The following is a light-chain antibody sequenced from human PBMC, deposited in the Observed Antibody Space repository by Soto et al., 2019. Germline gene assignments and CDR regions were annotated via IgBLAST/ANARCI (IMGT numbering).Light chain of an antibody. CDR3: SSYTSSSTVV. CDR1: SSDVGGYNY. J-gene: IGLJ2*01. CDR2: DVT. V-gene: IGLV2-14*01. Sequence: QSALTQPASVSGSPGQSITISCTGSSSDVGGYNYVSWHQQHPGKAPKLIVYDVTNRPSGVSTRFSASKSGNTASLTISGLQAEDEADYYCSSYTSSSTVVFGGGTKVTVL.